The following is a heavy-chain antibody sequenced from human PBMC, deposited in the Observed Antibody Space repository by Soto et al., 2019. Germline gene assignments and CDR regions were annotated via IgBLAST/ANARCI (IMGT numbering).Heavy chain of an antibody. V-gene: IGHV1-18*01. J-gene: IGHJ4*02. CDR3: ARDTGNSFDY. CDR1: GYTFNTYF. Sequence: HVQLVQSGGELKKPGASVKVSCNTSGYTFNTYFITWVRQAPGQGLEWMGWSSPHNVNTNYAEKFQGRVTMTADTITKKAYMELRNLRIDDTAVYYCARDTGNSFDYWGQGTPVTVSS. CDR2: SSPHNVNT.